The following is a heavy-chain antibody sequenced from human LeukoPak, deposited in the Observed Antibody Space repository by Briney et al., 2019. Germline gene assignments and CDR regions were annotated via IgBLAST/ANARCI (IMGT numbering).Heavy chain of an antibody. CDR1: GFTFSSYA. J-gene: IGHJ3*02. Sequence: PGGSLRLSCAASGFTFSSYAMSWVRQAPGKGLEWVSAISGSGGSTYYADSVKGRFTISRDNSKNTLYLQMNSLRAEDTAVYCCAKLLRGVRLLPHDAFDIWGQGTMVTVSS. D-gene: IGHD3-22*01. CDR2: ISGSGGST. CDR3: AKLLRGVRLLPHDAFDI. V-gene: IGHV3-23*01.